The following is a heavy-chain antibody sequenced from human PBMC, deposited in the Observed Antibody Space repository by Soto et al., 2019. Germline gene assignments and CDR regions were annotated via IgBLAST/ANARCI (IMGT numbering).Heavy chain of an antibody. J-gene: IGHJ4*02. CDR3: AAGTTVVTPLS. V-gene: IGHV1-58*01. Sequence: QMQLVQSGPEVKKPGTSVKVSCKASGFTFTSSAVQWVRQARGQRLEWIGWIVVGSGNTNYAQKFQERVTITRDMSTSTAYMELSSLTSEDTAVYYCAAGTTVVTPLSWGQGTLVTVSS. CDR1: GFTFTSSA. D-gene: IGHD4-17*01. CDR2: IVVGSGNT.